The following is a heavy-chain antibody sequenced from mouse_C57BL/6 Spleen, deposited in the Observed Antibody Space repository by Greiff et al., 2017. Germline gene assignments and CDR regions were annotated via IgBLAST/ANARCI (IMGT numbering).Heavy chain of an antibody. CDR2: IDPSDSYT. V-gene: IGHV1-69*01. CDR1: GYTFTSYW. J-gene: IGHJ4*01. D-gene: IGHD1-1*01. CDR3: ARSDNLSITTVVANAMDY. Sequence: VQLQQPGAELVMPGASVKLSCKASGYTFTSYWMHWVKQRPGQGLEWIGEIDPSDSYTNYNQKFKGKSTLTVDKSSSTAYMQLSSLTSEDSAVYYCARSDNLSITTVVANAMDYWGQGTSVTVSS.